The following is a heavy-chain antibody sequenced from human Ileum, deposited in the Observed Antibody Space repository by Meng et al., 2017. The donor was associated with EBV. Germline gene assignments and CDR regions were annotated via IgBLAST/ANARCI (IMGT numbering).Heavy chain of an antibody. D-gene: IGHD3-16*01. V-gene: IGHV1-8*01. Sequence: VHFDQSGARLKSLGPACTVPVRSYAYPFIKQHSTGVRLPPGQGLESVGWMNPYPGTAGYAQNFRGRATMTRDTSINTAYLEVISLTFEDTAVYYGARGSGVGGRDWFDPWGQGTLVTVSS. J-gene: IGHJ5*02. CDR1: AYPFIKQH. CDR3: ARGSGVGGRDWFDP. CDR2: MNPYPGTA.